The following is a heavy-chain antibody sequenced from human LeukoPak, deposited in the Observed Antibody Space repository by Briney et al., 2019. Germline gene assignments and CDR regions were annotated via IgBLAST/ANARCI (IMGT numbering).Heavy chain of an antibody. D-gene: IGHD5-18*01. J-gene: IGHJ4*02. CDR3: ARVFYPYYSYAEVGFDY. Sequence: GASVKVSCKASGYTFTSYDINWVRQATGQGLEWMGWMNPNSGNTGYAQKFQGRVTMTRNTSISTAYMELSSLRSEDTAVYYCARVFYPYYSYAEVGFDYWGQGTLVTVSS. V-gene: IGHV1-8*01. CDR2: MNPNSGNT. CDR1: GYTFTSYD.